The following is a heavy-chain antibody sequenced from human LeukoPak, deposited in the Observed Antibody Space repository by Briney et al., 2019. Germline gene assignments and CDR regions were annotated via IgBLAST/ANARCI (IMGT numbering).Heavy chain of an antibody. CDR3: ARDGMGRHYVESPDAFDI. D-gene: IGHD3-16*01. CDR2: ISSSSSYI. Sequence: PGGSLRLSCAASGFTFSSYSMNWVRQAPGKGLEWVSSISSSSSYIYYADSVKGRFTISRDNAKNSLYLQMNSLRAEDTAVYYCARDGMGRHYVESPDAFDIWGQGTMVTVSS. J-gene: IGHJ3*02. CDR1: GFTFSSYS. V-gene: IGHV3-21*01.